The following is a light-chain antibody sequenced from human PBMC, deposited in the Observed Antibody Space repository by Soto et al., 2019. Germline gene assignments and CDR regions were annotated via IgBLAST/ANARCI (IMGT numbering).Light chain of an antibody. CDR1: SSDVGGYNY. CDR3: SSYTSSTPSS. J-gene: IGLJ1*01. CDR2: DVS. V-gene: IGLV2-14*03. Sequence: QSALTQPASVSGSPGQSITISCTGTSSDVGGYNYVSWYQQHPGKAPKLMIYDVSNRPSAVSNPFSGSKSGNTASLAISGLQSEDGADYFCSSYTSSTPSSFGSGTKLTVL.